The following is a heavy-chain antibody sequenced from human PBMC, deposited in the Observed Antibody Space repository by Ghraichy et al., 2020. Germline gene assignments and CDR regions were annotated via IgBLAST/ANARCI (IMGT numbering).Heavy chain of an antibody. Sequence: SVKVSCKASGGTFSSYAISWVRQAPGQGLEWMGGIIPIFGTANYAQKFQGRVTITADESTSTAYMELSSLRSEDTAVYYCARVIWERGSGYYLAYYYYGMDVWGQGTTVTVSS. V-gene: IGHV1-69*13. D-gene: IGHD3-3*01. CDR2: IIPIFGTA. J-gene: IGHJ6*02. CDR3: ARVIWERGSGYYLAYYYYGMDV. CDR1: GGTFSSYA.